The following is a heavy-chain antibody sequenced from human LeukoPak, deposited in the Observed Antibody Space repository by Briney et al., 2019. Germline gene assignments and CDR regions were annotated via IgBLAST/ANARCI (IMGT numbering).Heavy chain of an antibody. J-gene: IGHJ4*02. CDR2: IKQDGSEK. CDR3: AREWELQN. CDR1: GFTFDDYG. Sequence: GGSLRLSCAASGFTFDDYGMSWVRQAPGKGLEWVANIKQDGSEKYYVDSVKGRFTISRDNAKNSLYLQMNSLRAEDTAVYYCAREWELQNWGQGTLVTVSS. V-gene: IGHV3-7*01. D-gene: IGHD1-26*01.